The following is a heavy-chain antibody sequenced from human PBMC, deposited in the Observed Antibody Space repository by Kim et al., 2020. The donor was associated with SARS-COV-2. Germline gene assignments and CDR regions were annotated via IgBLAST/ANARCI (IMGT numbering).Heavy chain of an antibody. V-gene: IGHV3-23*01. J-gene: IGHJ4*02. CDR3: AKGGERVRGVMSGYYFDY. CDR2: ISGSGGST. CDR1: GFTFSSYA. D-gene: IGHD3-10*01. Sequence: GGSLRLSCAASGFTFSSYAMSWVRQAPGKGLEWVSAISGSGGSTYYADSVKGRFTISRDNSKNTLYLQMNSLRAEDTAVYYCAKGGERVRGVMSGYYFDYWGQGTLVTVSS.